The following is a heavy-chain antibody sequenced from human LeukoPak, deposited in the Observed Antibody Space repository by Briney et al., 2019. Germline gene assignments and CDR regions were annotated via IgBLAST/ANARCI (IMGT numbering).Heavy chain of an antibody. CDR2: IIPIFGTA. Sequence: ASVKVSCKASGGTFSSYAISWVRQAPGQGLEWMGGIIPIFGTANYAQKFQGRVTITTDKSTSTAYMELSSLRSEDTAVYYCARGVATGGSFDYWGQGTLVTVSS. V-gene: IGHV1-69*05. J-gene: IGHJ4*02. D-gene: IGHD5-12*01. CDR3: ARGVATGGSFDY. CDR1: GGTFSSYA.